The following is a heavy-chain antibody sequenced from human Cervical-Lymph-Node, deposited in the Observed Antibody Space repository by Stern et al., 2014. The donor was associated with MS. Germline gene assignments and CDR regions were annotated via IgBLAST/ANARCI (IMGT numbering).Heavy chain of an antibody. V-gene: IGHV1-2*06. CDR2: INPHNGGT. CDR1: GYTFTDYY. CDR3: AREGSVTNALDI. J-gene: IGHJ3*02. Sequence: QVQLVEYGAEVKNPGASVRVSCKASGYTFTDYYFHWVRQSSGQGLEWMGRINPHNGGTDYAQKFQGRVTITRDRSINTAYMHLSSLTSDDAAVYYCAREGSVTNALDIWGQGTMVSVSS. D-gene: IGHD3-10*01.